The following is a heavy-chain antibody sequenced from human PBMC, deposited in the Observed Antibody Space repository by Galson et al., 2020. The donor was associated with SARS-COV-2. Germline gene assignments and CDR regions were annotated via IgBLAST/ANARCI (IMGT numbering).Heavy chain of an antibody. V-gene: IGHV4-34*01. CDR3: ARGLGEPRQYYYFYMDV. D-gene: IGHD1-26*01. CDR1: GRSISGYY. Sequence: SETLSLTCTLSGRSISGYYWSWIRQPPGKGLEWIGEINHGGNTNYSPSLKSRVTISVDTSKNQYSLKLSSVTAADTAVYYCARGLGEPRQYYYFYMDVWGKGTTVTVS. J-gene: IGHJ6*03. CDR2: INHGGNT.